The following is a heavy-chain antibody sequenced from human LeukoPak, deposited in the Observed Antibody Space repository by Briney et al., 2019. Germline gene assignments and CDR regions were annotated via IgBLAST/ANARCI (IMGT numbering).Heavy chain of an antibody. J-gene: IGHJ4*02. V-gene: IGHV3-30*02. CDR2: IRYDGTNT. CDR1: GFSFSDYD. CDR3: AKDTPGDRPSIFDY. Sequence: GGSLRLSCAASGFSFSDYDMHWVRQAPGKGLEWVTFIRYDGTNTYADSVKGRFTISRDNSKNTVYLQMNSLRAEDTAVYYCAKDTPGDRPSIFDYWGQGTLVTVSS. D-gene: IGHD7-27*01.